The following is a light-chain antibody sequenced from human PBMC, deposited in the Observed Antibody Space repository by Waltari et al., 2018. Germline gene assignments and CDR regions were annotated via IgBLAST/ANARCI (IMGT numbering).Light chain of an antibody. Sequence: EIVMTQSPATLSLSPGERATLSCRASQSVSSSLAWYQQKPGQAPRLLIYGASSRATGIPDMFSGSGSGTEFTLTISSLEPEDVAVYYCQQNSNWPLTFGGGTKVEIK. CDR2: GAS. V-gene: IGKV3D-15*01. CDR3: QQNSNWPLT. J-gene: IGKJ4*01. CDR1: QSVSSS.